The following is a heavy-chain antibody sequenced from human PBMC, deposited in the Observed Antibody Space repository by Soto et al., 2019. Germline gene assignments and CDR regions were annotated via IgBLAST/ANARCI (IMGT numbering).Heavy chain of an antibody. Sequence: QVQLVESGGGVVQPGRSLRLSCAASGFTFSSYAMHWVRQAPGKGLEWVAVISYDGSNKYYADSVKGRFTISRDNSKNTLYLQMNSLRAEDTAVYYCARDGAVEPTVSPLRGFDYWGQGTLVTVSS. V-gene: IGHV3-30-3*01. CDR1: GFTFSSYA. CDR3: ARDGAVEPTVSPLRGFDY. J-gene: IGHJ4*02. CDR2: ISYDGSNK. D-gene: IGHD4-4*01.